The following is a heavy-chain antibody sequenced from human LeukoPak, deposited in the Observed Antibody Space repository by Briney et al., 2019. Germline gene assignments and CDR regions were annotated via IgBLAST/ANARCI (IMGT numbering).Heavy chain of an antibody. CDR1: GFTFSSYA. D-gene: IGHD2-15*01. Sequence: GGSLRLSCAASGFTFSSYAMTWVRQAPGKGLEWVSFISGSGGDTYYADSVKGRFTISRDNSKNTVYLQMNSLRAEDTAVYYCASRDPCSGGTCYGLGYWGLGSLVTVSS. V-gene: IGHV3-23*01. J-gene: IGHJ4*02. CDR2: ISGSGGDT. CDR3: ASRDPCSGGTCYGLGY.